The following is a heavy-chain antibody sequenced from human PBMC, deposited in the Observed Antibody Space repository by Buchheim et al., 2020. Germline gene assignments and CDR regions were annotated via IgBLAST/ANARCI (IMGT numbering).Heavy chain of an antibody. CDR3: ARAARYYDAFDP. CDR1: GGSINSYH. J-gene: IGHJ5*02. D-gene: IGHD3-22*01. Sequence: QVQLQESGPGLVKPSETLSLTCTVSGGSINSYHWSWIRQPPGKGLEWIGYIYYSGSTNYNPSLKSRVTISVDTSKNQFSLKLSSVIAADTAVYYCARAARYYDAFDPWGRGTL. CDR2: IYYSGST. V-gene: IGHV4-59*08.